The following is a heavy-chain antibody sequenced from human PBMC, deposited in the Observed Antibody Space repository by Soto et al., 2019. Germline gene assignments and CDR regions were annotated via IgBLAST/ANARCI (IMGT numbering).Heavy chain of an antibody. CDR1: GDSMSSGHYY. V-gene: IGHV4-31*11. CDR2: IPYNGRA. CDR3: ARAQGRTMFDLRYYYGLDV. D-gene: IGHD3-3*01. J-gene: IGHJ6*02. Sequence: SETLSLTCDVSGDSMSSGHYYWAWIRQHPGRGLEWLGHIPYNGRAYYNPSLKRRLTISTDASKNQSSLRLSSVTAADTALYYCARAQGRTMFDLRYYYGLDVWGPGTTVTVSS.